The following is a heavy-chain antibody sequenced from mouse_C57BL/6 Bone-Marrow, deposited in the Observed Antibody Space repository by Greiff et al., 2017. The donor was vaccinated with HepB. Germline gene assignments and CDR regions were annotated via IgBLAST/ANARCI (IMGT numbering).Heavy chain of an antibody. CDR3: AFYDYDYFDY. V-gene: IGHV1-4*01. CDR2: INPSSGYT. CDR1: GYTFTSYT. J-gene: IGHJ2*01. D-gene: IGHD2-4*01. Sequence: VQLQQSGAELARPGASVKMSCKASGYTFTSYTMHWVKQRPGQGLEWIGYINPSSGYTKYNQKFKDKATLTADKSSSTAYMQLSSLTSVDSAVYYCAFYDYDYFDYWGQGTTLTVSS.